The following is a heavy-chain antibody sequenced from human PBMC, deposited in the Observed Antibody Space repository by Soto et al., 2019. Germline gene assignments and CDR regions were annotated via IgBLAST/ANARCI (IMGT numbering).Heavy chain of an antibody. CDR3: ARVPHGYFFDSSLEYYFDS. V-gene: IGHV4-59*01. D-gene: IGHD3-22*01. J-gene: IGHJ4*02. CDR1: GGCMTIYL. CDR2: IYYTGRT. Sequence: GGCMTIYLWGWFLQYQGKGPEWLGDIYYTGRTYYNPSLKSRVTISVDTSKKQFSLKLGSVTAADTAVYFCARVPHGYFFDSSLEYYFDSWGQGILVTVSS.